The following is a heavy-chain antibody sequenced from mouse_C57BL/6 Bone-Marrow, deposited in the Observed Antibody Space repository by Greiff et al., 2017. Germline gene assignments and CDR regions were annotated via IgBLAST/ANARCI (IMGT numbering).Heavy chain of an antibody. J-gene: IGHJ4*01. Sequence: VQLQQPGAELVMPGASVKLSCKASGYTFTSYWMHWVKQRPGQGLEWIGEIDPSDSYTNYNQKFKGKSTLTVDKYSSTAYMQLSSLTSEDSAVYYCALYPYAMDYWGQGTSVTVSS. CDR1: GYTFTSYW. D-gene: IGHD2-1*01. CDR3: ALYPYAMDY. CDR2: IDPSDSYT. V-gene: IGHV1-69*01.